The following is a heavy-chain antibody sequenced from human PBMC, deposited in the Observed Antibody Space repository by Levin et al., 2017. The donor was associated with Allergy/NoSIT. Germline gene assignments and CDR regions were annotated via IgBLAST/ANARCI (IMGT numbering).Heavy chain of an antibody. D-gene: IGHD4-17*01. J-gene: IGHJ4*02. CDR2: ISGYSGNT. CDR1: GYTFTTYG. V-gene: IGHV1-18*01. Sequence: ASVKVSCKASGYTFTTYGITWVRQAPGQGLEWMGWISGYSGNTNYAQKLQGRVTMTTDTSTSTAYMELRSLRSDDTAVYYCARVGSDGDYGGYWGQGTLVTVSS. CDR3: ARVGSDGDYGGY.